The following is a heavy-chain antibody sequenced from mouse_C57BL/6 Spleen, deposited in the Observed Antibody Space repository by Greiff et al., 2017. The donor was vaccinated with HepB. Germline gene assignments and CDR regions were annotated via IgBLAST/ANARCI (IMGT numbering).Heavy chain of an antibody. CDR2: INPSSGYT. V-gene: IGHV1-7*01. Sequence: VQLVESGAELAKPGASVKLSCKASGYTFTSYWMHWVKQRPGQGLEWIGYINPSSGYTKYNQKFKDKATLTADKSSSTAYMQLSSLTYEDSAVYYCARYITTVVARTHYFDYWGQGTTLTVSS. D-gene: IGHD1-1*01. CDR1: GYTFTSYW. CDR3: ARYITTVVARTHYFDY. J-gene: IGHJ2*01.